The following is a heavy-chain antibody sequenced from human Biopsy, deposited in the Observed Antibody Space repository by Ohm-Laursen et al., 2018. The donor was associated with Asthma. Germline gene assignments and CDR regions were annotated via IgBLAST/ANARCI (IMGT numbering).Heavy chain of an antibody. J-gene: IGHJ4*02. Sequence: SLRLSCSASGFTFGSYGLHWVRQAPGKGLEWVADIWIDGSKKHYADSVKGRFTISRDNSKNTLFLQMNSLRAEDTALYYCGRERSYMVDYWGQGTLVTVSS. CDR1: GFTFGSYG. D-gene: IGHD3-10*01. CDR2: IWIDGSKK. V-gene: IGHV3-33*01. CDR3: GRERSYMVDY.